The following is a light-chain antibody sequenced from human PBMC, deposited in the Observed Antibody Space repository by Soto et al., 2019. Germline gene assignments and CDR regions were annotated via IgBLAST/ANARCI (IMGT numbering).Light chain of an antibody. CDR1: QSVSSSY. J-gene: IGKJ4*01. V-gene: IGKV3-20*01. Sequence: EIVLTQSTGTLSLYPGERATLSCRASQSVSSSYLAWYQQKPGQAPRLLIYGASSRATGIPDRFSGSGSGTDFTLTISRLEPEDFAVYYCQQYGSSPLTFGGGTKVEIK. CDR2: GAS. CDR3: QQYGSSPLT.